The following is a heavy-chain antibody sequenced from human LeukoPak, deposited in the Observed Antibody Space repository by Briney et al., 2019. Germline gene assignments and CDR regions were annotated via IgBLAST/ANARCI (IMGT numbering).Heavy chain of an antibody. CDR3: ARDRRYDFWSGYSIPSYGMDV. Sequence: SETLSLTCTISGGSISSGGYYWSWIRQHPGKGLEWIGYIYYSGSTYYNPSLKSRVTISVDTSKNQFSLKLSSVTAADTAVYYCARDRRYDFWSGYSIPSYGMDVWGQGTTVTVSS. V-gene: IGHV4-31*03. CDR1: GGSISSGGYY. J-gene: IGHJ6*02. D-gene: IGHD3-3*01. CDR2: IYYSGST.